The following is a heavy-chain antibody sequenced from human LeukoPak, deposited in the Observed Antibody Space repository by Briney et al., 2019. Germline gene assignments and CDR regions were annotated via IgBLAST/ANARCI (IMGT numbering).Heavy chain of an antibody. V-gene: IGHV4-59*12. D-gene: IGHD6-13*01. J-gene: IGHJ4*02. CDR2: IYYSGST. CDR1: GGSISSYY. Sequence: SETLSLTCTVSGGSISSYYWSWIRQPPGKGLEWIGYIYYSGSTNYNPSLKSRVTISVDTSKNQFSLKLSSVTAADTAVYYCARGRWHPSVRVDYWGQGTLVTVSS. CDR3: ARGRWHPSVRVDY.